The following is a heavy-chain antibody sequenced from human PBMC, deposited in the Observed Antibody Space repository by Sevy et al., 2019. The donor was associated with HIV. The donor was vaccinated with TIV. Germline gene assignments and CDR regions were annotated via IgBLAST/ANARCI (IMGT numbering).Heavy chain of an antibody. CDR3: AREEEDYVWGTSRDLTFFDY. CDR1: GFTFSSYT. V-gene: IGHV3-21*01. CDR2: ISSSSSYI. J-gene: IGHJ4*02. Sequence: GGSLRLACAVSGFTFSSYTMNWVRQAPGKGLEWVSSISSSSSYIYYADSVKGRFTISRDNAKNSLYLQMNSLRAEDTAVYYCAREEEDYVWGTSRDLTFFDYWVQGTLVTVSS. D-gene: IGHD3-16*02.